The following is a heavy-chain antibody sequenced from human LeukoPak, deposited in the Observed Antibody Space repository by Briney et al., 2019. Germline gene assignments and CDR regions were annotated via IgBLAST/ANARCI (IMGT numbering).Heavy chain of an antibody. CDR2: ISYDGSNK. V-gene: IGHV3-30-3*01. D-gene: IGHD6-6*01. CDR1: GFTFSSYA. J-gene: IGHJ4*02. CDR3: ARDKTIQLVGGPFDY. Sequence: PGGSLRLSCAASGFTFSSYAMHWVRQAPGKGLEWVAVISYDGSNKYYADSVKGRFTISRDNSKNTLYLQMNSLGAEDTAVYYCARDKTIQLVGGPFDYWGQGTLVTVSS.